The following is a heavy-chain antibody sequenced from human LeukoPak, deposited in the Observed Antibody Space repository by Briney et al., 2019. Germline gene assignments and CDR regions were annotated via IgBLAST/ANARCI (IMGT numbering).Heavy chain of an antibody. CDR2: IWYDGSNK. D-gene: IGHD2-8*01. CDR1: GVIFNNFA. V-gene: IGHV3-33*08. CDR3: AREKALGVFDI. Sequence: GGSLRLSCAASGVIFNNFAFHWVRQAPGKGLEWVAVIWYDGSNKYYADSVKGRFTISRDNSKNTLYLQMNSLRAEDTAVYYCAREKALGVFDIWGQGTMVTVSS. J-gene: IGHJ3*02.